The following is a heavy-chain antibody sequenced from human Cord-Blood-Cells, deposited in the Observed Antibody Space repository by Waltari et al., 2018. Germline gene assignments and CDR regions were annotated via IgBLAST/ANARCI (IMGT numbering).Heavy chain of an antibody. D-gene: IGHD6-6*01. CDR3: AREASQLVHAFDI. CDR2: IWYDVRNK. Sequence: QVQLVESGGGVVQPGWFLRLSCAAPGSTFSSDGMHWLPQAPGKGLEWVAVIWYDVRNKDYADAVKGRFTISRDNSKNTLYLQTNSLRAEDTAVYYCAREASQLVHAFDIWGQWTMVTVSS. CDR1: GSTFSSDG. V-gene: IGHV3-33*01. J-gene: IGHJ3*02.